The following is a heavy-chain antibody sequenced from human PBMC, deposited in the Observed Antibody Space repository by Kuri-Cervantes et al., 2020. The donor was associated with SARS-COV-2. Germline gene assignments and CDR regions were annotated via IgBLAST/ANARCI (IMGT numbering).Heavy chain of an antibody. J-gene: IGHJ4*02. CDR2: INPNSGGT. CDR1: GYTFTGYY. D-gene: IGHD3-3*01. V-gene: IGHV1-2*02. Sequence: ASVKVSCKASGYTFTGYYMHWVRQAPGQGLEWMGWINPNSGGTNYAQKFQGRVTMTRDTSISTAYMELSRLRSDDTAVYYCARSSHLWKSYYFDYWGQGTLVTDSS. CDR3: ARSSHLWKSYYFDY.